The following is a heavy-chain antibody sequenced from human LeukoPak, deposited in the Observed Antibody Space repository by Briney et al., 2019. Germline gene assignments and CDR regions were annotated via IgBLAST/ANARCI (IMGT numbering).Heavy chain of an antibody. CDR2: ISPGNSDT. V-gene: IGHV5-51*01. J-gene: IGHJ4*02. Sequence: GDSLKISCKGSGYVFATYWIGWVRQMPGRGLEWMALISPGNSDTRYSPSFQGQVTISADKSISTAYLQWSSLRASDTAMYYCARPSGSHYGGVDYWGQGTLVTVSS. CDR1: GYVFATYW. D-gene: IGHD1-26*01. CDR3: ARPSGSHYGGVDY.